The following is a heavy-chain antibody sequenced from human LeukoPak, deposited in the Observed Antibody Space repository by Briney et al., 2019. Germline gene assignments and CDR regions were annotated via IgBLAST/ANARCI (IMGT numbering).Heavy chain of an antibody. CDR3: ARGRTVLRNLYDASDI. CDR1: GFAFNFFA. CDR2: ISGSGGMT. D-gene: IGHD4-17*01. J-gene: IGHJ3*02. V-gene: IGHV3-23*01. Sequence: HPGGSLRLSCAASGFAFNFFAMSWVRQVPGKGLEWVSGISGSGGMTYYADSVKGRFTISRDNSENTMYLQVNSLRAEGTAVYYCARGRTVLRNLYDASDIWGQGTLVTVSS.